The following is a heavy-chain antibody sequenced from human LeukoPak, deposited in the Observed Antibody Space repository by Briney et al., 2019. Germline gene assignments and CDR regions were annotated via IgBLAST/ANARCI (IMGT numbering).Heavy chain of an antibody. Sequence: KTSETLSLTCTVSGGSISSGGYYWSWIRQHPGKGLEWIGYIYYSGSTYYNPSLKSRVTTSVDTSKNQFSLKLSSVTAADTAVYYCARDDRVEGSGSIDYWGQGTLVTVSS. CDR3: ARDDRVEGSGSIDY. CDR2: IYYSGST. V-gene: IGHV4-31*03. D-gene: IGHD3-10*01. CDR1: GGSISSGGYY. J-gene: IGHJ4*02.